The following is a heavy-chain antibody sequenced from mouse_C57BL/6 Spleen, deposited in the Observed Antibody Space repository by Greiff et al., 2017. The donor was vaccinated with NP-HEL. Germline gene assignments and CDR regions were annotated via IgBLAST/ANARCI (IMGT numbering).Heavy chain of an antibody. CDR1: GYTFTSYW. D-gene: IGHD1-1*01. J-gene: IGHJ2*01. CDR2: IDPSDSYT. CDR3: ARRDYGSSFYFDY. V-gene: IGHV1-59*01. Sequence: QVQLQQSGAELVRPGTSVKLSCKASGYTFTSYWMHWVKQRPGQGLEWIGVIDPSDSYTNYNQKFKGKATLTVDKSSRTAYMQLSSLTSEDSAVYYCARRDYGSSFYFDYWGQGTTLTVSS.